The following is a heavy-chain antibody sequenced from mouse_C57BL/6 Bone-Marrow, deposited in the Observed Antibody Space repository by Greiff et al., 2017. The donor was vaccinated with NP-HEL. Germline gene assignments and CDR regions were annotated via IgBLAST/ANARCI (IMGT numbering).Heavy chain of an antibody. CDR2: IYPGDGDT. V-gene: IGHV1-82*01. CDR1: GYAFSSSW. Sequence: QVQLQQSGPELVKPGASVKISCKASGYAFSSSWMNWVKQRPGKGLEWIGRIYPGDGDTNYNGKFKGKATLTADKSSSTAYMQLSSLTSEDSAVYFCARVIDCYGSSRYYFDCWGQGTTLTVSS. D-gene: IGHD1-1*01. J-gene: IGHJ2*01. CDR3: ARVIDCYGSSRYYFDC.